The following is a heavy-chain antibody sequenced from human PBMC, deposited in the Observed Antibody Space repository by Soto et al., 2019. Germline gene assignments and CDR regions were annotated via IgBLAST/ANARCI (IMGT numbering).Heavy chain of an antibody. CDR1: GFTFSTYA. D-gene: IGHD2-21*02. V-gene: IGHV3-48*02. CDR2: ISSSSSTI. CDR3: AREAYCGGDCSYFDY. Sequence: SLRLSCAASGFTFSTYAMSWVRQAPGKGLEWVSYISSSSSTIYYADSVKGRFTISRDNAKNSLYLQMNSLRDEDTAVYYCAREAYCGGDCSYFDYWGQGTLVTVSS. J-gene: IGHJ4*02.